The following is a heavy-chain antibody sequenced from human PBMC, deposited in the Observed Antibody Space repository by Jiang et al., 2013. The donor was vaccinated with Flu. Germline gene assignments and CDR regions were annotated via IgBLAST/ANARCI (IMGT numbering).Heavy chain of an antibody. CDR3: AREGIVGATTWIDY. Sequence: SYAISWVRQAPGQGLEWMGGIIPIFGTANYAQKFQGRVTITADESTSTAYMELSSLRSEDTAVYYCAREGIVGATTWIDYWGQGTLVTVSS. D-gene: IGHD1-26*01. CDR1: SYA. V-gene: IGHV1-69*01. J-gene: IGHJ4*02. CDR2: IIPIFGTA.